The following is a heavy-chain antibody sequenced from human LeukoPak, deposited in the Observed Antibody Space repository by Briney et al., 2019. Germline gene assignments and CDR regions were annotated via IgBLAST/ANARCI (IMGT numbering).Heavy chain of an antibody. CDR1: GYTFTSYD. Sequence: ASVKVSCKASGYTFTSYDINWVRQATGQGLEWMGWMNPNSGNTGYAQKFQGRVTMTRNTSISTAYMELSSLRSEDTAVYYCARARIYCSSTSCYEDYYYYYYMDVWGKGTMVTVSS. D-gene: IGHD2-2*01. V-gene: IGHV1-8*01. CDR2: MNPNSGNT. CDR3: ARARIYCSSTSCYEDYYYYYYMDV. J-gene: IGHJ6*03.